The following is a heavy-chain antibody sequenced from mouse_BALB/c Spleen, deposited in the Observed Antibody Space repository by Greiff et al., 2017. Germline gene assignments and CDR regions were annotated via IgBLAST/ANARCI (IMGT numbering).Heavy chain of an antibody. V-gene: IGHV6-6*02. CDR1: GFTFSNYW. CDR2: IRLKSNNYAT. J-gene: IGHJ4*01. CDR3: TRRPYYGSSHEDYAMDY. Sequence: EVKLVESGGGLVQPGGSMKLSCVASGFTFSNYWMNWVRQSPEKGLEWVAEIRLKSNNYATHYAESVKGRFTISRDDSKSSVYLQMNNLRAEDTGIYYCTRRPYYGSSHEDYAMDYWGQGTSVTVSS. D-gene: IGHD1-1*01.